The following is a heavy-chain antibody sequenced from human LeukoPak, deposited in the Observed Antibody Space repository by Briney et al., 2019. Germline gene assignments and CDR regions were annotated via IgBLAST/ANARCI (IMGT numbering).Heavy chain of an antibody. J-gene: IGHJ5*02. V-gene: IGHV4-59*01. CDR2: IYYSGST. CDR1: GGSISSYY. CDR3: ARIQDGDYRRLGVNWFDP. Sequence: PSETLSLTCTVSGGSISSYYWGWIRQPPGKGLEWIGYIYYSGSTNYNPSLKSRVTISVDTFKNQFSLKLSSVTAADTAVYYCARIQDGDYRRLGVNWFDPWGQGTLVTVSS. D-gene: IGHD4-17*01.